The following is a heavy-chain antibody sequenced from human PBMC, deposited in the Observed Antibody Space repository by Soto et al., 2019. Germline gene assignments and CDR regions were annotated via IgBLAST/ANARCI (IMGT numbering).Heavy chain of an antibody. Sequence: CKASGYTFTSYGISWVRQAPGQGLEWMGWISADNGNTNYAQKFQGRVTMTTDTSTSTAYMELRSLRSDDTAVYYCAREDCTNGVCYLGDYWGQGTLVTGPS. CDR2: ISADNGNT. D-gene: IGHD2-8*01. J-gene: IGHJ4*02. V-gene: IGHV1-18*01. CDR3: AREDCTNGVCYLGDY. CDR1: GYTFTSYG.